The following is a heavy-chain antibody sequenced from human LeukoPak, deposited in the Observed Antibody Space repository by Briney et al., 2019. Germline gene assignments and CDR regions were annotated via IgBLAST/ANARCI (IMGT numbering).Heavy chain of an antibody. CDR2: IYYTGIS. Sequence: SSETLSLTCTVSGASITIGAESYHWGWIRQPPGKGLEWIGTIYYTGISYYNPSLESRVTSSLDTSKNQFSLTLNSVTAADTAVYYCVRADYNGGNPGSFDIWGRGTMVTVSS. V-gene: IGHV4-39*07. D-gene: IGHD2-8*01. CDR1: GASITIGAESYH. CDR3: VRADYNGGNPGSFDI. J-gene: IGHJ3*02.